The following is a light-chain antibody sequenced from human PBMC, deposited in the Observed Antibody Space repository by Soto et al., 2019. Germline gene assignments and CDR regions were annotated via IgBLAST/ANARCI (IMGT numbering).Light chain of an antibody. CDR2: DAS. Sequence: EIVLTQSPATLSLSPGERATLSCRASQSVSRSLAWFQQKPGQAPRLLIYDASNRATGIPARFSGSGSGTDFTLTISSLEPEDFALYYCQHRGNWPLTFGGGTK. CDR3: QHRGNWPLT. J-gene: IGKJ4*01. V-gene: IGKV3-11*01. CDR1: QSVSRS.